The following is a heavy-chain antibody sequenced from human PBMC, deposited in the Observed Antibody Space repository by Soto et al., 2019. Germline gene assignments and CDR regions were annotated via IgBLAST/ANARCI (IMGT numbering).Heavy chain of an antibody. CDR2: ISSSTRYI. CDR1: GFTFSSYS. D-gene: IGHD1-26*01. CDR3: ARGNSAEGPLGY. V-gene: IGHV3-21*01. Sequence: EVQLVESGGGLVKPGGSLRLSCAASGFTFSSYSMNWVRQAPGKGLEWVSSISSSTRYIDYADSVKGRFTISRDNAKNSLFLQMNSLRAEDTALYYCARGNSAEGPLGYWGQGTLVTVS. J-gene: IGHJ4*02.